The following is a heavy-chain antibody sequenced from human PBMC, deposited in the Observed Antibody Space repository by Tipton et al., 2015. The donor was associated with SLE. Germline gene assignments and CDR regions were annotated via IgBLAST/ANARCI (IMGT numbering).Heavy chain of an antibody. Sequence: TLSLTCTVSGGSISSYYWSWIRQPPGKGLEWIGYIYYSGSTNYNPSLKSRVTISVDTSKNQFSLKLSSVTAADTAVYYCARNGDHVDYWGQGTLVTVSS. CDR1: GGSISSYY. J-gene: IGHJ4*02. D-gene: IGHD4-17*01. CDR2: IYYSGST. V-gene: IGHV4-59*07. CDR3: ARNGDHVDY.